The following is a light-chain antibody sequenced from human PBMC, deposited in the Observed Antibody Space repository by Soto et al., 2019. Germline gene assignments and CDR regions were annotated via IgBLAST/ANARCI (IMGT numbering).Light chain of an antibody. V-gene: IGKV3-15*01. CDR3: QQSNNWPKT. CDR1: QSVSSN. CDR2: DAS. J-gene: IGKJ1*01. Sequence: EIVMTQSPATLSVSPGETATLSCRASQSVSSNLAWYQQKPGQAPRLLISDASTRAAGLPARFSGSESGTEFTLTISSLQSEDFAVYFCQQSNNWPKTFGQGTKVEIK.